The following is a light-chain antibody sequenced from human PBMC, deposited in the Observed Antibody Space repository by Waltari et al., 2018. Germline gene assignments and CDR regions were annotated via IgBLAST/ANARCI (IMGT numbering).Light chain of an antibody. CDR2: WAF. J-gene: IGKJ2*01. CDR3: QQYYNIPRT. CDR1: QSVLYNSNSKNY. Sequence: DIVMTQSPDSLALSLGERATIKCKSSQSVLYNSNSKNYLAWYQQKPGQHPKLLISWAFTRESGVPDRFSGSGSGTDFTLIISNLQAEDVSVYYCQQYYNIPRTFGQGTKLEI. V-gene: IGKV4-1*01.